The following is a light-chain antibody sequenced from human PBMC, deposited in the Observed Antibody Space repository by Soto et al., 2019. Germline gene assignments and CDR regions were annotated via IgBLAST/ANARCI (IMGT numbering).Light chain of an antibody. J-gene: IGLJ1*01. CDR2: HVS. V-gene: IGLV2-14*03. CDR1: SGDVGAYNF. CDR3: SSYAGSDTFV. Sequence: QSALTQPASVSGSPGQSITISCTGTSGDVGAYNFVSWYQQHPGKAPKLIIYHVSDRPSGFSSRFSGSKSGNSASLTISGLHAEDEADYYCSSYAGSDTFVFGTGTKVTGL.